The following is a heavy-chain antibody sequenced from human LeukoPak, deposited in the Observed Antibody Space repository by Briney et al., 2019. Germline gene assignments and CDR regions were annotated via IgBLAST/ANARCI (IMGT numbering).Heavy chain of an antibody. CDR1: GVSIRTSTYY. J-gene: IGHJ5*02. CDR3: ARPAAMATGWFDP. D-gene: IGHD5-18*01. CDR2: IHYRGST. V-gene: IGHV4-39*01. Sequence: SETLSLTCSVSGVSIRTSTYYWGWIRQPPGKGLEWIANIHYRGSTYYNPSLKSRATISLDTPKYRFSLRLSSVSAADTAVYYCARPAAMATGWFDPWGQGTLVTVSS.